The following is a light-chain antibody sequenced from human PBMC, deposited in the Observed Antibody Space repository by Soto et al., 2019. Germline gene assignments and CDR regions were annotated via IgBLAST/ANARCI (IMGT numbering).Light chain of an antibody. CDR3: QSSDSRLSGSDV. CDR1: SPNIGAGYD. CDR2: GDS. V-gene: IGLV1-40*01. J-gene: IGLJ1*01. Sequence: QAVVTQPPSVSGAPGQRVTISCTGSSPNIGAGYDVNWYQQLPGTAPKLLIFGDSNRPSGVPDRFSGSKSGTSASLAITGLQAADEADYYCQSSDSRLSGSDVFGTGTKVTVL.